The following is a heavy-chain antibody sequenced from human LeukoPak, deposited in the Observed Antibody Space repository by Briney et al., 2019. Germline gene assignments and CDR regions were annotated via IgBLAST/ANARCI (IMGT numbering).Heavy chain of an antibody. D-gene: IGHD3-16*02. V-gene: IGHV3-23*01. CDR1: GFNFSNFG. CDR3: AKDSSYDYVWGSYRPFDP. Sequence: GGSLRLSCAASGFNFSNFGMHWVRQAPGKGLEWVSAISGSGGSTYYADSVKGRFTISRDNSKNTLYLQMNSLRAEDTAVYYCAKDSSYDYVWGSYRPFDPWGQGTLVTVSS. J-gene: IGHJ5*02. CDR2: ISGSGGST.